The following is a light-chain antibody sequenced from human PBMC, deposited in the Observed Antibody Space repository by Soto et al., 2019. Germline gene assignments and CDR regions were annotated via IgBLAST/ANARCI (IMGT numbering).Light chain of an antibody. J-gene: IGKJ1*01. CDR3: QQYNNWPQT. Sequence: IVMTHSPSTLSVSPGERATLSCRASQSISNNLAWYQQKPGQAPRLLIYGASTRATGIPARFSGSGSGTEFTLTISSLQSEDFAVYYCQQYNNWPQTFGQGTKVDIK. CDR1: QSISNN. CDR2: GAS. V-gene: IGKV3-15*01.